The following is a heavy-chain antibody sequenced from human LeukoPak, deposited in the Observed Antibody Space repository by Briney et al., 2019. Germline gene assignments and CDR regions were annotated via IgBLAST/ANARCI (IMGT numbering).Heavy chain of an antibody. V-gene: IGHV4-59*01. Sequence: KPSETLSLTCTVSGGSISSYYWSWIRQPPGKGLEWIGYIYYSGSTNYNPSLKSRVTISVDTSKNQFSLKLSSVTAADTAVYYCARLGSPGDYWGQGTLVTVSS. CDR2: IYYSGST. CDR3: ARLGSPGDY. J-gene: IGHJ4*02. CDR1: GGSISSYY.